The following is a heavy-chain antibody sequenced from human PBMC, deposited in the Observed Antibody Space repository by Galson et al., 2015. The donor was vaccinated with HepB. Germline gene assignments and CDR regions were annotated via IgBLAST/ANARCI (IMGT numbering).Heavy chain of an antibody. CDR2: IRPDGGEK. D-gene: IGHD6-19*01. J-gene: IGHJ4*02. CDR3: ARHSGWYPDY. CDR1: GFNFNKYW. V-gene: IGHV3-7*03. Sequence: SLRLSCAVSGFNFNKYWMNWVRQAPGKGLEWVASIRPDGGEKYYVESVTGRFTVSRDSTKKSMDLQMNSLRVEDTAIYYCARHSGWYPDYWGQGALVTVSS.